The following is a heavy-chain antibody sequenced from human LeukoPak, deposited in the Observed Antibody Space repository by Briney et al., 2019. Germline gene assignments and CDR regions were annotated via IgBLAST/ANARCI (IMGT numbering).Heavy chain of an antibody. Sequence: SGGSLRLSCAASGFTFSSYGMHWVRQAPGKGLEWVAVIGYDGGEKYYADSVKGRFTISRDNAKNSLYLQMSNLRAEDTAVYFCARGGGLDVWGQGATVTVSS. CDR3: ARGGGLDV. CDR2: IGYDGGEK. D-gene: IGHD3-16*01. J-gene: IGHJ6*02. CDR1: GFTFSSYG. V-gene: IGHV3-33*03.